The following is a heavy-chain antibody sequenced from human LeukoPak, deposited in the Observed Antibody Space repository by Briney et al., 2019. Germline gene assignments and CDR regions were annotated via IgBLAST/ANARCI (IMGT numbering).Heavy chain of an antibody. CDR2: INPNGGGR. Sequence: ASVKVSCKASGYTFTGYYLHWVRQAPGQGLEWMGWINPNGGGREYAQKFQGRVNMTRDTAISTAYMELGSLTFDDTAIYYCARVGYFYGSGSQTGGYLDYWGQGTLVTVSS. CDR3: ARVGYFYGSGSQTGGYLDY. V-gene: IGHV1-2*02. D-gene: IGHD3-10*01. J-gene: IGHJ4*02. CDR1: GYTFTGYY.